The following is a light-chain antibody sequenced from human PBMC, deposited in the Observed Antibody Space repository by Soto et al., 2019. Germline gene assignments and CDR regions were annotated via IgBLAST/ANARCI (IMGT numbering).Light chain of an antibody. J-gene: IGKJ1*01. CDR1: QSVSSY. V-gene: IGKV3-11*01. Sequence: IVLTQSPDTLSFSPGERATLSCRASQSVSSYLAWYQQKPGQAPRLLIYGASTRATGIPARFSGSGSGTDFTLTISRLEPEDFAVYYCQHYYTSYTTFGQGTKVDIK. CDR3: QHYYTSYTT. CDR2: GAS.